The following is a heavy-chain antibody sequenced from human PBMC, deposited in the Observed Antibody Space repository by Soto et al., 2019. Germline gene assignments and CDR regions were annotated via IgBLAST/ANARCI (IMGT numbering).Heavy chain of an antibody. D-gene: IGHD6-13*01. Sequence: GGSLRLSCAASGFTFSSYAMSWVRQAPGKGLEWVSAISGSGGSTYYADSVKGRFTISRDNSKNTLYLQMNSLRAEDTAVYYCAKDQAPNLAYSSSWYVSYFDYWGQGTLVTVSS. V-gene: IGHV3-23*01. CDR2: ISGSGGST. J-gene: IGHJ4*02. CDR3: AKDQAPNLAYSSSWYVSYFDY. CDR1: GFTFSSYA.